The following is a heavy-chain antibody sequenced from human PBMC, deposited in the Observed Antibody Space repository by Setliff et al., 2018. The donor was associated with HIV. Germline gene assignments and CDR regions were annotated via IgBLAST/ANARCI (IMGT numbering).Heavy chain of an antibody. D-gene: IGHD3-10*01. J-gene: IGHJ4*02. CDR2: VSAHNGIT. V-gene: IGHV1-18*01. CDR3: ARDGMVRGVRRKLDY. CDR1: GYIFTTYG. Sequence: SVKVSCKASGYIFTTYGISWARQAPGQGLEWMGWVSAHNGITNYAKKFQGRVTMTTDTSTSTAYMDLRSLGSDDTAVYYCARDGMVRGVRRKLDYWGRGTLVTVSS.